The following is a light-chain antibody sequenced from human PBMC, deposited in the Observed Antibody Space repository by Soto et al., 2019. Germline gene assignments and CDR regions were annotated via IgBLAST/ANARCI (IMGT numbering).Light chain of an antibody. J-gene: IGKJ4*01. V-gene: IGKV3D-11*02. CDR2: DAS. CDR3: QQYNNWHPLT. CDR1: QSVSSN. Sequence: ENVLTQSPATLSLSPGERATLSCRASQSVSSNLAWYQQKPGQAPRLLIYDASNRATGIPARFSGSGSGTDFTLTISSLQPEDFAVYYCQQYNNWHPLTFGGGTKVDIK.